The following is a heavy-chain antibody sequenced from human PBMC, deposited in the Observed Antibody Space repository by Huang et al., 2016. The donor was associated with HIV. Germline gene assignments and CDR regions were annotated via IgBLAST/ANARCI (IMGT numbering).Heavy chain of an antibody. J-gene: IGHJ4*02. CDR2: IDYSGST. Sequence: QVQLQESGPGLVKPSETLSLTCTVSGGSISTHYWSWIRQPPGKGLEWIGSIDYSGSTNYIPARKSRVTILLDTSKNQFSLRVNSVTAADTAMYYCARDHHDFWRGYRRMYFFDHWGQGTLVTVSS. CDR1: GGSISTHY. D-gene: IGHD3-3*01. V-gene: IGHV4-59*11. CDR3: ARDHHDFWRGYRRMYFFDH.